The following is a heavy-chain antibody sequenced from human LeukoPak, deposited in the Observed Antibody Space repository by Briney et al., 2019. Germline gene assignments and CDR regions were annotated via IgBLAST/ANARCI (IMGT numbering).Heavy chain of an antibody. J-gene: IGHJ4*02. CDR3: ARDLDIVVVVAANPSGY. D-gene: IGHD2-15*01. V-gene: IGHV1-18*01. Sequence: ASVKVSCKASGYTFTSYGISWVRQAPGQGLEWMGWISAYNGNTNYAQKLQGRVTMTTDTSTSTDYMELRSLRSDDTAVYYCARDLDIVVVVAANPSGYWGQGTLVTVSS. CDR1: GYTFTSYG. CDR2: ISAYNGNT.